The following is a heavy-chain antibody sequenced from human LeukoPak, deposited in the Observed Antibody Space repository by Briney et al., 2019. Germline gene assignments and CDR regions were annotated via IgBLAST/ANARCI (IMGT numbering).Heavy chain of an antibody. CDR1: GYTFTSYG. D-gene: IGHD3-22*01. V-gene: IGHV1-18*01. CDR3: ARTDYYDSSGYPDY. CDR2: ISAYNGNT. J-gene: IGHJ4*02. Sequence: GASVKVSCKASGYTFTSYGISWVRQVPGQGLEWMGWISAYNGNTNYAQKLQGRVTMTTDTSTSTAYMELRSLRSDDTAVYYCARTDYYDSSGYPDYWGQGTLVTVSS.